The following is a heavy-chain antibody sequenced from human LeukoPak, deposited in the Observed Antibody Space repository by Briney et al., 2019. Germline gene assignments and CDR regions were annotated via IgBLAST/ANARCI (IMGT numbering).Heavy chain of an antibody. Sequence: AGGSLRLSCAASGFTFSSYSMNWVRQAPGKGLEWVSAISGSGGSTYYADSVKGRFTISRDNSKNTLYLQMNSLGAEDTAVYYCAKDPKHSSSWYYFDYWGQGTLVTVSS. CDR1: GFTFSSYS. D-gene: IGHD6-13*01. V-gene: IGHV3-23*01. CDR3: AKDPKHSSSWYYFDY. CDR2: ISGSGGST. J-gene: IGHJ4*02.